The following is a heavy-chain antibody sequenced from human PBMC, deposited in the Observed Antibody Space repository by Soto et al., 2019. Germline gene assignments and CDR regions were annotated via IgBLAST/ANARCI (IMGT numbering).Heavy chain of an antibody. CDR2: ISGSGGST. CDR3: AKDIDYGDYDWFDP. CDR1: GFTFSSYA. V-gene: IGHV3-23*01. J-gene: IGHJ5*02. Sequence: LRLSCAASGFTFSSYAISWVRQAPGKGLEWVSAISGSGGSTYYADSVKGRFTISRDNSKNTLYLQMNSLRAEDTAVYYCAKDIDYGDYDWFDPWGQGTLVTVSS. D-gene: IGHD4-17*01.